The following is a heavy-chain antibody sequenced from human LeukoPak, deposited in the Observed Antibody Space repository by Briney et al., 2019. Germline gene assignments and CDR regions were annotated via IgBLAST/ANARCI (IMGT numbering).Heavy chain of an antibody. CDR3: ASLHGGYCSGGSCSD. V-gene: IGHV4-38-2*02. D-gene: IGHD2-15*01. J-gene: IGHJ4*02. CDR2: IYHSGNT. Sequence: SETLSLTCTVSGYSISSGYYWGWIRQPPGKGLEWIGSIYHSGNTYYNPSLKSRVTISVDTSKNQFPLKLNSMTAADTAVYYCASLHGGYCSGGSCSDWGQGTLVTVSS. CDR1: GYSISSGYY.